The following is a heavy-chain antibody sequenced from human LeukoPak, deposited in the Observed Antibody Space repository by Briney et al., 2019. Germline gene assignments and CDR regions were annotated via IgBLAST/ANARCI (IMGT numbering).Heavy chain of an antibody. D-gene: IGHD3-3*01. CDR3: AKVRDFGYYYYFMDV. Sequence: PGGSLRLSRAASGFPFRTFGLHWVRQAPGKGLEWVGFIQYDGADKYHADSVKGRFTISRDNSKNTMYLQMNSLRTEDTAVYYCAKVRDFGYYYYFMDVWGKGTTVTVSS. J-gene: IGHJ6*03. V-gene: IGHV3-30*02. CDR2: IQYDGADK. CDR1: GFPFRTFG.